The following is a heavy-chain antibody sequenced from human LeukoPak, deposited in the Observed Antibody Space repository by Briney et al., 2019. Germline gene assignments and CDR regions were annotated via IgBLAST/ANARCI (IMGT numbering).Heavy chain of an antibody. CDR3: ARGLSTEIDY. J-gene: IGHJ4*02. CDR2: ISSSSSTI. D-gene: IGHD1-1*01. V-gene: IGHV3-48*01. CDR1: GFTFSSYS. Sequence: GGSLRLSCAASGFTFSSYSMNWVRQAPGKGLEWVSYISSSSSTIYYADSVKGRFTISRDNAKNSLYLQMNSLRAEDTAVYYCARGLSTEIDYWGQGTLVTVPS.